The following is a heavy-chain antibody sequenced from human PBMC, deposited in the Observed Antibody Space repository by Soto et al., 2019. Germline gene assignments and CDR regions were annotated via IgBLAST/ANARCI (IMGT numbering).Heavy chain of an antibody. D-gene: IGHD1-26*01. CDR2: IIPIFGTA. CDR1: GGTFSSYA. J-gene: IGHJ5*02. CDR3: ARDGPPQWELGHIGFDP. V-gene: IGHV1-69*01. Sequence: QVQLVQSGAEVKKPGSSVKVSCKASGGTFSSYAISWVRQAPGQGLEWMGGIIPIFGTANYAQKFQGRVKITADESTSTAYMELSSLRSEDTAVYYCARDGPPQWELGHIGFDPWGQGTLVTVSS.